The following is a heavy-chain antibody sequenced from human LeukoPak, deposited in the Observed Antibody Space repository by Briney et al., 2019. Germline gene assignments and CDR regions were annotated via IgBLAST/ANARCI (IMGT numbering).Heavy chain of an antibody. Sequence: ASVKVSCTASGYTFTSYGISWVRQAPGQGLEWMGMIYPRDGSTSYAQNFQGRVTVTRDTSTTTVHMELRGLRSEDTAVYYCVRDQEGFDYWGQGTVVTVSS. V-gene: IGHV1-46*01. CDR1: GYTFTSYG. CDR2: IYPRDGST. J-gene: IGHJ4*02. CDR3: VRDQEGFDY.